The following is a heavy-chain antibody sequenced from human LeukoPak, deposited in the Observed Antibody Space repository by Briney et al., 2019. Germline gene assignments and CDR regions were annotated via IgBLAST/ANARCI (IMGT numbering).Heavy chain of an antibody. D-gene: IGHD6-19*01. Sequence: PGGSLRLSCAVSEFPFSFYEMNWVRQASGKGLEWVSNIGSSGTNRYYADSVKGRFSISRDNAKSSLYLQMNSLRVEDTAVYYCALLAVASDFDYWGQGALVTVSS. CDR1: EFPFSFYE. CDR3: ALLAVASDFDY. V-gene: IGHV3-48*03. CDR2: IGSSGTNR. J-gene: IGHJ4*02.